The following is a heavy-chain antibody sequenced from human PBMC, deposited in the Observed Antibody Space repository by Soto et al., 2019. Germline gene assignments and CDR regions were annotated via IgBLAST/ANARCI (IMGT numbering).Heavy chain of an antibody. V-gene: IGHV4-4*07. J-gene: IGHJ5*02. CDR1: CGSVSNFY. D-gene: IGHD6-13*01. Sequence: SDTLSLTCTVSCGSVSNFYWNWIRQSAGKGLEWIGRIYSSGSTNYNPSLRSRVTMSVDTSKNQFSLKLNSVTAADTAVYYCARSSHKESWFDPWGQGTLVTVSS. CDR2: IYSSGST. CDR3: ARSSHKESWFDP.